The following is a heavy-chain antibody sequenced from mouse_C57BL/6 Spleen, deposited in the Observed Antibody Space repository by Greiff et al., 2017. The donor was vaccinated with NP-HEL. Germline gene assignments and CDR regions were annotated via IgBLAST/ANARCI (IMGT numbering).Heavy chain of an antibody. J-gene: IGHJ2*01. D-gene: IGHD3-3*01. CDR3: ARKGRAPFDD. CDR1: GYAFSSYW. V-gene: IGHV1-80*01. CDR2: IYPGDGDT. Sequence: QVQLKQSGAELVKPGASVKISCKASGYAFSSYWMNWVKQRPGQGLAWIGQIYPGDGDTNYNGKFKGKATLTADKSSSTAYMQCNSLTSEDSAVYFCARKGRAPFDDWGQVTTLTVSS.